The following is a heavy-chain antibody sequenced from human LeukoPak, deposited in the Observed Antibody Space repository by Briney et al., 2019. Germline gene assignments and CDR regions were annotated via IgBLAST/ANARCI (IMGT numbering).Heavy chain of an antibody. CDR2: INPNSGGT. Sequence: ASVKVSCKASGYTFTGYYIHWVRQAPGQGLEWMAWINPNSGGTNFAQKFQGRLTMTRDTSISTAYMELSRLRSDGTAVYYCARDKKRASHYYFDCWGQGTLVTVSS. J-gene: IGHJ4*02. V-gene: IGHV1-2*02. CDR3: ARDKKRASHYYFDC. CDR1: GYTFTGYY. D-gene: IGHD3-3*02.